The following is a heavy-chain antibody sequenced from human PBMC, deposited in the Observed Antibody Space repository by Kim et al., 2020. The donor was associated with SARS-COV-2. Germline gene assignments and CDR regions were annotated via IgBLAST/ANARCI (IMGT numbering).Heavy chain of an antibody. J-gene: IGHJ4*02. D-gene: IGHD3-10*01. Sequence: GGSLRLSCAASGFIVSTNYMSWVRQAPGKGLEWVSIIYAGGTTYYTDSVKGRFTISRDDSKNTLYLQMNSERADDTAVYYCARSVYGLFDYWGQGTLVTVSS. V-gene: IGHV3-53*01. CDR1: GFIVSTNY. CDR3: ARSVYGLFDY. CDR2: IYAGGTT.